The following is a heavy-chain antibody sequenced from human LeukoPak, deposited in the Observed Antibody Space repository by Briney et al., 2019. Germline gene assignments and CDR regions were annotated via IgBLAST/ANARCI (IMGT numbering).Heavy chain of an antibody. D-gene: IGHD3-10*01. Sequence: PGGSLRRSCVASRFTLSTYWMTWVRQAPGKGLEWVANIKPDGSGKYFVDSVRGRFTISRDDVKNSLYLQMNSLRAEDTAVYYCVRGSSGTVVRGVSWAWFDPWGQGTLVTVSS. CDR1: RFTLSTYW. V-gene: IGHV3-7*03. CDR3: VRGSSGTVVRGVSWAWFDP. J-gene: IGHJ5*02. CDR2: IKPDGSGK.